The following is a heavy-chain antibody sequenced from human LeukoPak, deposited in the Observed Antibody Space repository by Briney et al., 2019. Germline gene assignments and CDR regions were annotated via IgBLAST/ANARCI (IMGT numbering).Heavy chain of an antibody. V-gene: IGHV1-2*02. CDR2: INPNTGRI. J-gene: IGHJ4*02. CDR1: GYTFTGYY. Sequence: ASLKLSCKSSGYTFTGYYMHWVRQAPGQGLEWMGWINPNTGRINYAQKFQGRVTMTRDTSISAAYMELSRLRSDDTAVYYCARDPYSNYFDYWGQGTLVTVSS. CDR3: ARDPYSNYFDY. D-gene: IGHD5-18*01.